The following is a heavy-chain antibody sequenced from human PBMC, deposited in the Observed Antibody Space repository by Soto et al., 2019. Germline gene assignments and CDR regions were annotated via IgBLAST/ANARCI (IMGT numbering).Heavy chain of an antibody. CDR3: ARELGYCTNGVCYDDDYTPLYY. D-gene: IGHD2-8*01. CDR1: GYTFTSYY. V-gene: IGHV1-46*03. CDR2: INPSGGST. Sequence: ASVKVSCKASGYTFTSYYMHWVRQAPGQGLEWMGIINPSGGSTSYAQKFQGRVTMTRDTSTSTVYMELSSLRSEDTAVYYCARELGYCTNGVCYDDDYTPLYYWGQGTLVTVSS. J-gene: IGHJ4*02.